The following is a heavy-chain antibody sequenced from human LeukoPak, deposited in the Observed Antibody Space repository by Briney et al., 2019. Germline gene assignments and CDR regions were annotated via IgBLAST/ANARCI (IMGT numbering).Heavy chain of an antibody. CDR3: TRPYYYDSSGSPDY. CDR1: GGSISTSNYY. D-gene: IGHD3-22*01. V-gene: IGHV4-39*07. CDR2: IFYSGST. Sequence: PSETLSLTCTVSGGSISTSNYYWGWIRQPPGKGLEWIGNIFYSGSTYYSPSLRSRVTISLDTSRNQFSLKLSSVTAADTAVYYCTRPYYYDSSGSPDYWGQGTLVTVSS. J-gene: IGHJ4*02.